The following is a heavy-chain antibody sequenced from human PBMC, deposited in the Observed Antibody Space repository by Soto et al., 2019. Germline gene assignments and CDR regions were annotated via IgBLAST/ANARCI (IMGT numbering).Heavy chain of an antibody. CDR2: IGAYNGKT. CDR1: GYTLTELS. CDR3: ARDRGLVATIKSAFDI. J-gene: IGHJ3*02. V-gene: IGHV1-24*01. Sequence: ASVKVSCKVSGYTLTELSMHWVRQAPGKGLEWMGWIGAYNGKTIYAQKLQGRVTMTTDTSTSTAYMELRSLRSDDTAVYYCARDRGLVATIKSAFDIWGQGTMVTVSS. D-gene: IGHD5-12*01.